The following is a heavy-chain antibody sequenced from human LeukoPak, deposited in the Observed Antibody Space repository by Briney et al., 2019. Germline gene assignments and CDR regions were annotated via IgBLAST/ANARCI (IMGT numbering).Heavy chain of an antibody. V-gene: IGHV4-34*01. Sequence: PSETLSLTCAVYGGSFSGYYWSWIRQPPGKGLEWIGEINHSGSTNYNPSLKSRVTISVDTSKNQSSLKLSSVTATDTAVYYCATTQGYCSGGSCLHTPNWFDPWGQGTLVTVSS. D-gene: IGHD2-15*01. CDR2: INHSGST. CDR1: GGSFSGYY. J-gene: IGHJ5*02. CDR3: ATTQGYCSGGSCLHTPNWFDP.